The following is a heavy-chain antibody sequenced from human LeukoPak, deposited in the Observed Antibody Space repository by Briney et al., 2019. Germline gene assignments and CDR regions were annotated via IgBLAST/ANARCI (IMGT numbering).Heavy chain of an antibody. J-gene: IGHJ5*02. D-gene: IGHD2-2*02. Sequence: PSETLSLTCAVYGGSFSGYYWSWIRQPPGKGLEWIGEINHSGSTNYNPSLKSRVTISVDTSKNQFSLKLSSVTAADTAVYYCARHLVVVPAAIQNWFDPWGQGTLVTVSS. V-gene: IGHV4-34*01. CDR2: INHSGST. CDR1: GGSFSGYY. CDR3: ARHLVVVPAAIQNWFDP.